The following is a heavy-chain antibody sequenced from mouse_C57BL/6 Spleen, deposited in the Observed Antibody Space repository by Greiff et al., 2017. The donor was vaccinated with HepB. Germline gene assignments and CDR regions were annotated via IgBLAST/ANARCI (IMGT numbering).Heavy chain of an antibody. CDR3: TPYDYDL. Sequence: VQLQQSGAELVRPGASVKLSCTASGFNIKDDYMHWVKQRPEQGLEWIGWIDPENGDTEYASKFQGKATITADTSSNTAYLQLSSLTSEDTAVYYCTPYDYDLWGQGTTLTVSS. V-gene: IGHV14-4*01. CDR2: IDPENGDT. J-gene: IGHJ2*01. CDR1: GFNIKDDY. D-gene: IGHD2-4*01.